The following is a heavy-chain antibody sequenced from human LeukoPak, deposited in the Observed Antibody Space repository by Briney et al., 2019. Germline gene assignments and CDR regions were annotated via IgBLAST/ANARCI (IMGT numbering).Heavy chain of an antibody. CDR2: IWYDGSNK. V-gene: IGHV3-33*01. CDR3: ARDIEDASGREGEPDAFDI. D-gene: IGHD3-10*01. J-gene: IGHJ3*02. CDR1: GFTFSSYG. Sequence: GGSLRLSCAASGFTFSSYGMHCVRQAPGKGLEWVAVIWYDGSNKYYADSVKGRFTISRDNSKNTLYLQMNSLRAEDTAVYYCARDIEDASGREGEPDAFDIWGQGTMVTVSS.